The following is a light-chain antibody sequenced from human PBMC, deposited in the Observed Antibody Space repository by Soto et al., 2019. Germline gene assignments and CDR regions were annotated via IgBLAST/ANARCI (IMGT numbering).Light chain of an antibody. V-gene: IGLV2-8*01. CDR1: SSDVGGYNY. Sequence: QSALTQLPSASGSPGQSVTISCTGTSSDVGGYNYVSWYQQHPGKAPRLMIYDVIKRPSGVPDRFSGSKSGNTASLTISGLQAEDEADYYCSSYTSSSALFGGGPKLTVL. CDR2: DVI. J-gene: IGLJ2*01. CDR3: SSYTSSSAL.